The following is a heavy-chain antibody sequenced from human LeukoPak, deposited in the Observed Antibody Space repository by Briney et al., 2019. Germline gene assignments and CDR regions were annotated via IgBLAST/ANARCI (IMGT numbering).Heavy chain of an antibody. V-gene: IGHV3-30*18. CDR2: ISYDGSNK. J-gene: IGHJ4*02. D-gene: IGHD3-22*01. CDR1: GFTFSSYG. CDR3: AKAHGVVVIAE. Sequence: SGGSLRLSCAASGFTFSSYGMHWVRQAPGKGLEWVASISYDGSNKYYADSVKGRFTISRDNSKNTLYLQMNSLRAEDTAVYYCAKAHGVVVIAEWGQGTLVTVSS.